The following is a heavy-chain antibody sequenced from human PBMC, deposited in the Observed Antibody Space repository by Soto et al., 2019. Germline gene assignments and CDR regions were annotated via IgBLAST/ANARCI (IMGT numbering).Heavy chain of an antibody. Sequence: SETLSLTCTVSGGSISSGGYYWSWIRQHPGKGLEWIGYIYYSGSTYYNPSLKSRVTISVDTSKNQFSLKLSSVTAADTAVYYCARMGRFEWLPSDYWGQGTLVTVSS. J-gene: IGHJ4*02. CDR2: IYYSGST. D-gene: IGHD6-19*01. CDR3: ARMGRFEWLPSDY. CDR1: GGSISSGGYY. V-gene: IGHV4-31*03.